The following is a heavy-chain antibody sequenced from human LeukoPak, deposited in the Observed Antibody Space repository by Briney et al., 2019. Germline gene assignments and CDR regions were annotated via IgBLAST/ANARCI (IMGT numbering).Heavy chain of an antibody. Sequence: GASVKVSCKASGGTFSSYAISWVRQAPGQGLEWMGGIIPIFGTANYAQKFQGRVTITADESTSTAYMELSSLRSEDTAVYYCARGWGIVPIAVEVYFDYWGQGTLVTVSS. CDR3: ARGWGIVPIAVEVYFDY. CDR2: IIPIFGTA. D-gene: IGHD6-19*01. J-gene: IGHJ4*02. V-gene: IGHV1-69*13. CDR1: GGTFSSYA.